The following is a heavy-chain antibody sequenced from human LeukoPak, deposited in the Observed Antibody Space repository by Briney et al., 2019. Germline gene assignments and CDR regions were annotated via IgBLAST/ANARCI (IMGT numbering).Heavy chain of an antibody. CDR2: IYYTGST. CDR1: GLSVSDNY. V-gene: IGHV4-59*08. CDR3: ARLFTVTSYWYFDL. Sequence: SGGSLRLSCAASGLSVSDNYLSWVRQAPGKGLEWIGYIYYTGSTDYNPSLNSRVTISVDTSKTQFSLKLSSVTAADTAVYYCARLFTVTSYWYFDLWGRGTLVTVSS. D-gene: IGHD4-17*01. J-gene: IGHJ2*01.